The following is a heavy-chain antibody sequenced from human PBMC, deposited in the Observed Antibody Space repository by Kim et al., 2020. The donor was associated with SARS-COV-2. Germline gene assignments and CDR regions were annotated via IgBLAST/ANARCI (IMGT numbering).Heavy chain of an antibody. V-gene: IGHV1-2*04. D-gene: IGHD5-18*01. CDR2: INPNSGGT. CDR1: GYTFTGYY. CDR3: ARDGNIIPTRSDTAMEIYYYYGMDV. J-gene: IGHJ6*02. Sequence: ASVKVSCKASGYTFTGYYMHWVRQAPGQGLEWMGWINPNSGGTNYAQKFQGWVTMTRDTSISTAYMELSRLRSDDTAVYYCARDGNIIPTRSDTAMEIYYYYGMDVWGQGTTVTVSS.